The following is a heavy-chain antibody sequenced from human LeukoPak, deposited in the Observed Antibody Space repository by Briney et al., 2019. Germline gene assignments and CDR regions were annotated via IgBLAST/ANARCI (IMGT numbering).Heavy chain of an antibody. Sequence: SETLSLTCIVSGGSISNDGHFWSWIRQHPGQGLEWIGYIYYTGYTYYNPSLKSRVTISVDTSKNQFSLKLSAVTAAHTAVYYCARLDKHGDFVGTFDIWGQGTMVTVSS. D-gene: IGHD4-17*01. CDR1: GGSISNDGHF. J-gene: IGHJ3*02. CDR3: ARLDKHGDFVGTFDI. V-gene: IGHV4-31*03. CDR2: IYYTGYT.